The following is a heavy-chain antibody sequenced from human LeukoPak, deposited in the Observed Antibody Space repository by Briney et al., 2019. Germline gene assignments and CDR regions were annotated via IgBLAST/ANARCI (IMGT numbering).Heavy chain of an antibody. CDR3: ARERGREWESGPLDAFDI. J-gene: IGHJ3*02. D-gene: IGHD1-26*01. V-gene: IGHV4-59*01. CDR1: GGSFSNYY. Sequence: PSETLSLTCTVSGGSFSNYYWSWIRQPPGKGLEWIGYIYYSGSTNNNPSLRSRITILVDRSKNQFSLRLSSVTAADTAVYFCARERGREWESGPLDAFDIWGQGTMVTVSS. CDR2: IYYSGST.